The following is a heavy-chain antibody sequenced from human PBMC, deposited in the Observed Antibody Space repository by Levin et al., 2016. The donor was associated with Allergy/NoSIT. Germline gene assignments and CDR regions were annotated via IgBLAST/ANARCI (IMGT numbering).Heavy chain of an antibody. CDR2: IKSKTDGGTT. Sequence: WIRQPPGKGLEWVGRIKSKTDGGTTEYAAPVKGRFTISRDDSDNALYLQMNSLKTEDTAVYYCTTGLGAFGIWGQGTMVTVSS. J-gene: IGHJ3*02. V-gene: IGHV3-15*01. CDR3: TTGLGAFGI.